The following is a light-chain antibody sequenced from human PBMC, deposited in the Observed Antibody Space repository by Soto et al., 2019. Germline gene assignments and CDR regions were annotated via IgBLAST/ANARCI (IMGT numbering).Light chain of an antibody. CDR3: QQYDSVFT. J-gene: IGKJ5*01. CDR2: DAS. CDR1: QNINNY. Sequence: DIQMTHSPSSLSPSVLYRVTTTCQASQNINNYLNWYQQKPGRAPKLLIYDASNLETGVPSRFSGSGSGTDFTFTISSLQAEDIGTYFCQQYDSVFTFGQGTRLEIK. V-gene: IGKV1-33*01.